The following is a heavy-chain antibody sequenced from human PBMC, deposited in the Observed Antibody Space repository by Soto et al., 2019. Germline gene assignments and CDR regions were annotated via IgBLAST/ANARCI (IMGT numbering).Heavy chain of an antibody. Sequence: SETLSLTCTVSGGSISSSSYYWGWIRQPPGKGLEWIGSIYYSGSTYYDPSLKSRLTISVDTTKNQFSLQLKSMTAADTAVYYCAKLSCTSSTCYFPGWFDPWGQGTLVTSPQ. CDR3: AKLSCTSSTCYFPGWFDP. CDR2: IYYSGST. V-gene: IGHV4-39*07. D-gene: IGHD2-2*01. CDR1: GGSISSSSYY. J-gene: IGHJ5*02.